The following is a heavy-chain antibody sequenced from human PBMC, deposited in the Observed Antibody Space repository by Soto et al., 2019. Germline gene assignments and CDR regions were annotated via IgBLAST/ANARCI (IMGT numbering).Heavy chain of an antibody. CDR1: GFTFSSYG. CDR3: ANYGWGSGRDLDRHDYYYGMDV. CDR2: ISYDGSNK. D-gene: IGHD3-10*01. Sequence: GGSLRLSCAASGFTFSSYGMHWVRQAPAKGLEWVAVISYDGSNKYYVDSVKGRFTSSRDNSKNTLYLQMNSLRAEDTAVYYCANYGWGSGRDLDRHDYYYGMDVWGQGTTVTVSS. V-gene: IGHV3-30*18. J-gene: IGHJ6*02.